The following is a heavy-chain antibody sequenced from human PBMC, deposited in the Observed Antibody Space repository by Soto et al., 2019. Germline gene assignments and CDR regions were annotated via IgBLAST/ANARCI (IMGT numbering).Heavy chain of an antibody. D-gene: IGHD2-15*01. J-gene: IGHJ6*02. CDR1: GGTFSSYA. V-gene: IGHV1-69*06. CDR3: ARAGYCSGGSCYYYYGMDV. Sequence: QVQLVQSGAEVKKPGSSVKVSCKASGGTFSSYAISWVRQAPGQGLEWMGGIIPIFGTANYAQKFQGRVTITADKSTSTAYMGLSSLRSEDTAVYCCARAGYCSGGSCYYYYGMDVWGQGTTVTVSS. CDR2: IIPIFGTA.